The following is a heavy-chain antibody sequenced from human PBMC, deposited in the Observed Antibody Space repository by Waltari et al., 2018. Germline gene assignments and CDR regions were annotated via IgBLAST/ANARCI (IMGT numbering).Heavy chain of an antibody. Sequence: EVQLLESGGDLEQPGGSLSISCAGSGFNFSNYALNWVRQAPGKGLEWVSTMSGTGDYTYYADSVKGRFTISRDNSKNTVFLHMNNLRVEDTAIYFCAKDQAEWLVLDGYFDSWGQGTPVTVSS. CDR1: GFNFSNYA. J-gene: IGHJ4*02. V-gene: IGHV3-23*01. D-gene: IGHD6-19*01. CDR2: MSGTGDYT. CDR3: AKDQAEWLVLDGYFDS.